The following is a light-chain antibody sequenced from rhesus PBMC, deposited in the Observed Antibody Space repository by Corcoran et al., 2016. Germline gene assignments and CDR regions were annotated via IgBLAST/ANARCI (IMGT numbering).Light chain of an antibody. CDR1: QSVSSS. V-gene: IGKV3-35*01. CDR3: QQYRTWPLT. Sequence: EIVLTQSPATLSLSPGERATLSCRASQSVSSSLAWYQPKPGQAPRLLIYDASSRATGIPDRFRGSGSWTDCTLTISSLEPADVGVYYCQQYRTWPLTFGGGTKVALK. J-gene: IGKJ4*01. CDR2: DAS.